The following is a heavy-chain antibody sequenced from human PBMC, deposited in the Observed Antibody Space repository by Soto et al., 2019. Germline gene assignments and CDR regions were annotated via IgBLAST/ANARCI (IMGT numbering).Heavy chain of an antibody. J-gene: IGHJ3*02. CDR1: GFTVNTNY. CDR3: ARDLRDSTGHFGAFDI. Sequence: EVQLVETGGGLIQPGGSLRLSCAASGFTVNTNYMNWVRQAPGKGLEWVSVTYNDGTTDYADSVKGRFTISRDNSKNKLYLQMSSLRAEDTAVYYCARDLRDSTGHFGAFDIWGPGTRVTVSS. CDR2: TYNDGTT. D-gene: IGHD3-22*01. V-gene: IGHV3-53*02.